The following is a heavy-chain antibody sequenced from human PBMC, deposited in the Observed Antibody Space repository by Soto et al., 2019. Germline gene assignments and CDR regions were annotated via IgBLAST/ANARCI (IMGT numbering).Heavy chain of an antibody. CDR1: GGPISSGGYS. CDR3: ARSQEYSSSWYY. V-gene: IGHV4-30-2*01. J-gene: IGHJ4*02. CDR2: IYHSGST. Sequence: QLQLQESGSGLVKPSQTLSLTCAVSGGPISSGGYSWSWIRQPPGKGLEWIGYIYHSGSTYYNPSLKSRVTISVDRSKNQFSLKLSSVTAADTAVYYCARSQEYSSSWYYWGQGTLVTVSS. D-gene: IGHD6-13*01.